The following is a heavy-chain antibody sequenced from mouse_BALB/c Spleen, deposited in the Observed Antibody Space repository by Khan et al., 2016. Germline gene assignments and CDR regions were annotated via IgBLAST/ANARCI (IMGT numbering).Heavy chain of an antibody. V-gene: IGHV3-2*02. CDR2: ISYSGST. Sequence: VQLKESGPGLVKPSQSLSLTCTVTGYSITSDYAWNWIRQFPGNQLEWMGYISYSGSTSYNPSLKSRISINRDTSKNQFFLQLNSVTTEDTATYYCARGYYYGKGYFDYWGQGTTLTVSS. J-gene: IGHJ2*01. CDR3: ARGYYYGKGYFDY. CDR1: GYSITSDYA. D-gene: IGHD1-1*01.